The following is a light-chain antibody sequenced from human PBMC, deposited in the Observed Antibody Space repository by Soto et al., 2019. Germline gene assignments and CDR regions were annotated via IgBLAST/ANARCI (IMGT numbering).Light chain of an antibody. Sequence: EIVMTQSTLSLPVTPGEPASISCRSSQSLLHSNGYNYLDWYLQKPGQSPQLLIYLGSNRASGVPDRFSGSGSGTDFTLKISRVEAEDVGVYYCMQALQTPRTFGQGTMVDI. CDR2: LGS. V-gene: IGKV2-28*01. CDR3: MQALQTPRT. CDR1: QSLLHSNGYNY. J-gene: IGKJ1*01.